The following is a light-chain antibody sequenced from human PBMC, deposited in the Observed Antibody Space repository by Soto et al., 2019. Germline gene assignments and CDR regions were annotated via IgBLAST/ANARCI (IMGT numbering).Light chain of an antibody. Sequence: QSVLTQPASVSDSPGQSITISCTGTSSDVGGSNFVSWYQQHPGKPPKLIIYDVANRRSGVSNRFSGSKSGSTASLIISRLQTEDEADYYCVSYTSSTTYVFGTGTKVTVL. J-gene: IGLJ1*01. CDR3: VSYTSSTTYV. CDR1: SSDVGGSNF. CDR2: DVA. V-gene: IGLV2-14*03.